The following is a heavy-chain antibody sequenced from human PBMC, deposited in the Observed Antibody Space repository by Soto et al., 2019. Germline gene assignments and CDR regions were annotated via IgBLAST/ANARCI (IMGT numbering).Heavy chain of an antibody. CDR3: ARGGAITIFGENYGMDV. Sequence: SETLSLTCTVSGGSISSGDYYWSWIRQPPGKGLEWIGYIYYSGSTYYNPSLKSRVTISVDTSKNQFSLKLSSVTAADTAVYYCARGGAITIFGENYGMDVWGQGTTVTVSS. CDR1: GGSISSGDYY. CDR2: IYYSGST. V-gene: IGHV4-30-4*01. D-gene: IGHD3-3*01. J-gene: IGHJ6*02.